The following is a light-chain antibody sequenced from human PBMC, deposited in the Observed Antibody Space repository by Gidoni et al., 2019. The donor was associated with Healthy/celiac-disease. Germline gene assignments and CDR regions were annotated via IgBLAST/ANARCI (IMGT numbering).Light chain of an antibody. CDR2: GAS. Sequence: EIELTQCPGTPPWSPGEGATLPCSTSQGVGSSYLAWYQQKPGQAPRLLIYGASSRATGIPDRFSGSGSGTDFTLTISRLESEDFAVYYCQQYGSSPLTFGQGTKVEIK. CDR3: QQYGSSPLT. J-gene: IGKJ1*01. V-gene: IGKV3-20*01. CDR1: QGVGSSY.